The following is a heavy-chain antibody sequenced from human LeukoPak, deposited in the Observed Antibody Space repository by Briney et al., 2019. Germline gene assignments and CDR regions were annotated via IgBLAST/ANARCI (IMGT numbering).Heavy chain of an antibody. CDR3: ARGNYFGSGSFDN. Sequence: ASVKVSCKASGNTFSSYEINWVRQATGQGLEWLGWMNPNSGNTGYAQKFQGRVTTTRNTPISTAYMELSSLRSEDTAVYYCARGNYFGSGSFDNWGQGTLVTVSS. CDR1: GNTFSSYE. D-gene: IGHD3-10*01. V-gene: IGHV1-8*01. J-gene: IGHJ4*02. CDR2: MNPNSGNT.